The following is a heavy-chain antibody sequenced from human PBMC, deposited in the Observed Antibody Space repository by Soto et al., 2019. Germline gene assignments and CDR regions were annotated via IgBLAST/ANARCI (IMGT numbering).Heavy chain of an antibody. CDR1: GGTFSRYA. V-gene: IGHV1-69*12. CDR2: ITPMFGTA. CDR3: AQTLGSAVAGPGRFDL. D-gene: IGHD6-19*01. Sequence: QVQLVQSGAEVKKPGSSVKVSCKASGGTFSRYAIRWVRQAPGQGLEWMGGITPMFGTANYAQKFQGRVTITADESTSTVHMELRRLRSEYTAVYYCAQTLGSAVAGPGRFDLWGRGTLVIVSS. J-gene: IGHJ2*01.